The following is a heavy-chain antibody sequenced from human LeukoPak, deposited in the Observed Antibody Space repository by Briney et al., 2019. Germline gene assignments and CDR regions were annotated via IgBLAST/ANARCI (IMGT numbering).Heavy chain of an antibody. Sequence: PGGSLRLSCAASGFTFSSYWMSWVRQAPGKGLEWVANIKQDGSEKYYVDSVKGRFTISRDNAKNSLYLQMNSLRAEDTAVYYCARDRRSGIAVAGNNWFDPWGQGTLVTVSS. V-gene: IGHV3-7*01. J-gene: IGHJ5*02. CDR1: GFTFSSYW. CDR3: ARDRRSGIAVAGNNWFDP. CDR2: IKQDGSEK. D-gene: IGHD6-19*01.